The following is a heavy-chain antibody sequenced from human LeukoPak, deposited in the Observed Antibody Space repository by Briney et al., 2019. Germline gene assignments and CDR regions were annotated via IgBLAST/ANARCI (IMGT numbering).Heavy chain of an antibody. V-gene: IGHV3-7*01. D-gene: IGHD3-16*01. Sequence: GGSLRLSCATSGFTLSSYWMSWVRQAPGKGLEWVANIKEDGSEKYYVDSVMGRFTISRDNAKNSLYLQMNSLRAEDTAVYYCVNDLARRGGYWGQGTLVTVSA. CDR1: GFTLSSYW. CDR2: IKEDGSEK. J-gene: IGHJ4*02. CDR3: VNDLARRGGY.